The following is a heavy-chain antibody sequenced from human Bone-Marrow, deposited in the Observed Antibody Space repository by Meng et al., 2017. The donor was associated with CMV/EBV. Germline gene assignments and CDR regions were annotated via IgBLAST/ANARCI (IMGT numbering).Heavy chain of an antibody. CDR3: ARDFWKLRYLDY. D-gene: IGHD3-9*01. J-gene: IGHJ4*02. CDR1: GFSFIDHW. V-gene: IGHV3-7*01. CDR2: LSGDGRDI. Sequence: GESLKISCAASGFSFIDHWMTWVRQAPGKGLQWVAHLSGDGRDIQYLDSVRGRFTISRDNAENSLFLQMNSLRADDTAVYYCARDFWKLRYLDYWGQGTLVTVSS.